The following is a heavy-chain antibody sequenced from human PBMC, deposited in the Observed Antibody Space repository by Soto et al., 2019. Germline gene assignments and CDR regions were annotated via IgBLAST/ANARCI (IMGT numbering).Heavy chain of an antibody. CDR3: GRGRSGQIVVFY. D-gene: IGHD1-26*01. Sequence: ASVKVSCKASGYTFTGHYIHWVRQAPEQGPEWMGEIGPESGATRYAQKFQGRVTVTRDTSITTVYMELKNLSPDDTAVYYCGRGRSGQIVVFYWGQGTPVTVSS. V-gene: IGHV1-2*02. CDR1: GYTFTGHY. J-gene: IGHJ4*02. CDR2: IGPESGAT.